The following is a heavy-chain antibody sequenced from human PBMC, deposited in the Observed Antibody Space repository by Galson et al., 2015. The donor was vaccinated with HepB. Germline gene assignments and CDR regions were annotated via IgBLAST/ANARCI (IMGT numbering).Heavy chain of an antibody. CDR1: GFIFRHHA. Sequence: SLRLSCAGSGFIFRHHAMAWIRQAPGKGLEWVSGINGRGSTRSYSHAVKGRFSISRDNSKDTVFLQMDNLRAEDTAVYYCVKEGSWFGGDWFDPWGQGARVTVS. CDR3: VKEGSWFGGDWFDP. CDR2: INGRGSTR. D-gene: IGHD3-16*01. J-gene: IGHJ5*02. V-gene: IGHV3-23*01.